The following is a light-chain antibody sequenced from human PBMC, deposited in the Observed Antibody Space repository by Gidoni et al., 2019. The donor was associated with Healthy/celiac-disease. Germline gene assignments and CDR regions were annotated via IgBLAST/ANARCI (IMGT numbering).Light chain of an antibody. CDR3: QQRSNLPLLT. CDR1: QSVSSY. J-gene: IGKJ4*01. Sequence: EIVFTQSPATLSLSRGERATLSCRASQSVSSYLAWYQQKPGQAPRLLIYDASNRATGLPARFSGSGSGTDFTLTISSLEPEDFAVYYCQQRSNLPLLTFGGGTKVEIK. V-gene: IGKV3-11*01. CDR2: DAS.